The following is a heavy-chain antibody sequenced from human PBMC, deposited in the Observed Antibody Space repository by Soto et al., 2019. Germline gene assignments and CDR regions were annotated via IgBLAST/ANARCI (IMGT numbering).Heavy chain of an antibody. V-gene: IGHV3-30*18. CDR2: ISYDGSNK. Sequence: QVQLVESGGGVVQPGRSLRLSCAASGFTFSSYGMHWVRQAPGKGLEWVAVISYDGSNKYYADSVKGRFTISRDNSKNTLYLQMNSLRAEDTAVYYCAKGGYGGMDVWGQGTTVTVSS. CDR1: GFTFSSYG. CDR3: AKGGYGGMDV. D-gene: IGHD6-13*01. J-gene: IGHJ6*02.